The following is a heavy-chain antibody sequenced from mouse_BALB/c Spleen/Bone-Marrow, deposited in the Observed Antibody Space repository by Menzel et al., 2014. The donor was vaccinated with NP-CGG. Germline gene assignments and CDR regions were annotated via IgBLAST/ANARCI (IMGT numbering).Heavy chain of an antibody. CDR1: GYTFTNSW. V-gene: IGHV1S130*01. Sequence: QVQLQQSGSVLVRPGASVKLSCKASGYTFTNSWIHWAKQRPGHGPEWIGEIHPNSGNSNYSEIFKGKARLTVDSSSSTAYVDLSSLTSEDSAVYYCSRHHRFAYYFDYWGQGTTLTVSS. D-gene: IGHD3-1*01. J-gene: IGHJ2*01. CDR2: IHPNSGNS. CDR3: SRHHRFAYYFDY.